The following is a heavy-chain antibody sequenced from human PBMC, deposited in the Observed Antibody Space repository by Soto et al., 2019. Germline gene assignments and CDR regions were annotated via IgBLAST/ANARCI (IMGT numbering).Heavy chain of an antibody. V-gene: IGHV3-23*01. CDR3: AKESGKAVAGTGYFDY. D-gene: IGHD6-19*01. CDR1: GFTFSSYA. CDR2: ISGSGGST. J-gene: IGHJ4*02. Sequence: GGSLRLSCAASGFTFSSYAMSWVRQAPGKGLEWVSAISGSGGSTYYADSVKGRFTISRDNSKNTLYLQMNSLRAEDTAVYYCAKESGKAVAGTGYFDYWGQGTLVTVSS.